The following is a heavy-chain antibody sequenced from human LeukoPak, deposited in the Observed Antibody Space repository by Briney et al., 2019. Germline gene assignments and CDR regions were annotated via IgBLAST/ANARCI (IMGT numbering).Heavy chain of an antibody. J-gene: IGHJ4*02. Sequence: GSLRLSCAASGFTFSSYEMNWVRQAPGKGLEWVSYISSSGSTIYYADSVKGRFTISRDNAKNSLYLQMNSLRAEDTAVYYCAREGGHSSGYHPPFDYWGQGTLVTVSS. CDR2: ISSSGSTI. CDR1: GFTFSSYE. D-gene: IGHD3-22*01. CDR3: AREGGHSSGYHPPFDY. V-gene: IGHV3-48*03.